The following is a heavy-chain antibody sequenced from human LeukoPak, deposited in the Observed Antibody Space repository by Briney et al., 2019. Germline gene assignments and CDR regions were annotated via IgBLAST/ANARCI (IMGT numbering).Heavy chain of an antibody. V-gene: IGHV3-30-3*01. CDR2: ISYDGSNK. J-gene: IGHJ3*02. Sequence: GGSLRLSCAASGFTFSSYAMSWVRLAPGKGLEWVAVISYDGSNKYYADSVKGRFTISRDNSKNMLYLQMNSLRAEDTAVYYCASRVGLGAFDIWGQGTMVTVSS. CDR3: ASRVGLGAFDI. D-gene: IGHD2-2*01. CDR1: GFTFSSYA.